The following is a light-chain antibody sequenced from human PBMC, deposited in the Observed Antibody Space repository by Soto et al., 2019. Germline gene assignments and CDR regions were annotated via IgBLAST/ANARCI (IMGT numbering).Light chain of an antibody. CDR3: QQYNSYWT. CDR2: KAS. CDR1: QSISSW. V-gene: IGKV1-5*03. J-gene: IGKJ1*01. Sequence: DIQMTQSPSTLSASVGARVTITCRASQSISSWLAWYQQKPGKAPKLLIYKASSLESGVPSRFSGSGSGTEFTLTISSLQPDDFATYYCQQYNSYWTFGQWSRVEIK.